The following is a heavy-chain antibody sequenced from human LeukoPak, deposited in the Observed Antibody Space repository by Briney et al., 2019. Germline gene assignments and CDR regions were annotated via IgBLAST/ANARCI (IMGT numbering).Heavy chain of an antibody. CDR1: GYTFTSYY. D-gene: IGHD3-10*01. Sequence: WASVKVSCKASGYTFTSYYLHWVRQAPGQRLEWMGWINAGNGNTKYSQKFQGRVTITRDTSASTAYMELSSLRSEDTAVYYCARDQGSGSYYDAFDIWGQGTMVTVSS. CDR3: ARDQGSGSYYDAFDI. V-gene: IGHV1-3*01. J-gene: IGHJ3*02. CDR2: INAGNGNT.